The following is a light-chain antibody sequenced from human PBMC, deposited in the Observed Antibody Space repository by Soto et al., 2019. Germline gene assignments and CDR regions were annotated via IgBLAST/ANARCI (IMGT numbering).Light chain of an antibody. Sequence: QSALTQPASVSGSPGQSITISCTGTSSDVGSYNLVSWYQEHPGKAPKLMIYEVSKRPSGVSNRFSGSKSGNTASLTISGRQADDEADYYCCSYAGINTFVVFGGGTKVTVL. CDR1: SSDVGSYNL. V-gene: IGLV2-23*02. J-gene: IGLJ2*01. CDR3: CSYAGINTFVV. CDR2: EVS.